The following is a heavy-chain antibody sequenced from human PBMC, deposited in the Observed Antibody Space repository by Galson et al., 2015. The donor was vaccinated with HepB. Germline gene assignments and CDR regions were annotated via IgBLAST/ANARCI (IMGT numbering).Heavy chain of an antibody. J-gene: IGHJ4*02. V-gene: IGHV3-30*18. CDR2: ISYDGSNK. D-gene: IGHD3-16*01. Sequence: SLRLSCAASGFTFSSYGMHWVRQAPGKGLEWVAVISYDGSNKYYADSVKGRFTISRDNSKNTLYLQMNSLRAEDTAVYYCAKWGNLGKLGVLDYWGQGTLVTVSS. CDR3: AKWGNLGKLGVLDY. CDR1: GFTFSSYG.